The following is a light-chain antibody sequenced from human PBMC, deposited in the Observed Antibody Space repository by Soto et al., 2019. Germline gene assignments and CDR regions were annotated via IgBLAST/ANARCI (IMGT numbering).Light chain of an antibody. J-gene: IGKJ1*01. Sequence: EVVMTQSPATMSVSPGESATLSCRASQSIGSNLAWSQQRPGQAPRLLIYATSTRATGIPDRFSGSVSWTGFNLTISSLQPEDFAVYYCKQYNQGPPWTFGQGSKVEIK. CDR3: KQYNQGPPWT. CDR1: QSIGSN. CDR2: ATS. V-gene: IGKV3-15*01.